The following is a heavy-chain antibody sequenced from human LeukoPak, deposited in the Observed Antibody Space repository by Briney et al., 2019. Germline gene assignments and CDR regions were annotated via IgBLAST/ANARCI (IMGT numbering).Heavy chain of an antibody. D-gene: IGHD3-22*01. CDR3: ARVNNYYDSSGYYPLDY. Sequence: ASVKVSFKASGGTFSSYSISWVRQAPGQGLEWMGRIISIFGTANYSQKFRGRVMITTDESTSTAYMELSSLRSEETAVYYCARVNNYYDSSGYYPLDYWGQGTLVTVSS. V-gene: IGHV1-69*05. CDR1: GGTFSSYS. CDR2: IISIFGTA. J-gene: IGHJ4*02.